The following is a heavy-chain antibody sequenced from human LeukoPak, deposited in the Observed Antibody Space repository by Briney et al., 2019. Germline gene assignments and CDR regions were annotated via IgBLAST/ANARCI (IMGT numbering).Heavy chain of an antibody. CDR3: ARDRAIAADVGVDY. V-gene: IGHV3-20*04. D-gene: IGHD6-25*01. J-gene: IGHJ4*02. CDR1: GFTFDDYA. CDR2: INWNGDST. Sequence: GGSLRLSCAASGFTFDDYAMNWVRQAPGKGLEWVSGINWNGDSTGYVDSVKGRFTISRDNAKDSLYLQMNSLRVEDTALYYCARDRAIAADVGVDYWGQGTLVTVSS.